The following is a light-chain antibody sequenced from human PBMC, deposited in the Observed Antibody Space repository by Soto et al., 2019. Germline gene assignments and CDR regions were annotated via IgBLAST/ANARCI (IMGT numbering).Light chain of an antibody. CDR1: QGIRND. Sequence: AIQMTQSPSSLSASVGDRVTITCRASQGIRNDLGWYQQKPGKAPKLLIYAASTLQSGVPSRFSGSGSGTGFTLTISCLQPEDCATYYCLQDYNYPCTFGQGTKVEIK. V-gene: IGKV1-6*01. CDR2: AAS. CDR3: LQDYNYPCT. J-gene: IGKJ1*01.